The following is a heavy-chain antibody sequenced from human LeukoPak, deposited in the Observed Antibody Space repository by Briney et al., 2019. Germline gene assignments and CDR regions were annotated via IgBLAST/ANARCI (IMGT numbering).Heavy chain of an antibody. CDR2: INHSGST. Sequence: KPSETLSLTCAVYGGSFSGYYWSWIRQPPGKGLEWIGEINHSGSTNYNPSLKSRVTISVDTSKNQFSLKLSSVTAADTAVYYCARGVPSVVVIPKRGFDYWGQGTLVTVS. CDR1: GGSFSGYY. CDR3: ARGVPSVVVIPKRGFDY. V-gene: IGHV4-34*01. D-gene: IGHD3-22*01. J-gene: IGHJ4*02.